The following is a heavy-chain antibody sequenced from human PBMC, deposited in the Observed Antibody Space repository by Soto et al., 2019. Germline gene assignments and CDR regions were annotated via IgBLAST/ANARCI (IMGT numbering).Heavy chain of an antibody. CDR2: ISYDGSNK. CDR3: AKDKVSGYSSSCYDY. V-gene: IGHV3-30*18. D-gene: IGHD6-13*01. J-gene: IGHJ4*02. CDR1: GFTFSSYG. Sequence: GGSLRLSCAASGFTFSSYGMHWVRQAPGKGLEWVAVISYDGSNKYYADSVKGRFTISRDNSKNTLYLQMNSLRAEDTAVYYCAKDKVSGYSSSCYDYWGQGTLVTVSS.